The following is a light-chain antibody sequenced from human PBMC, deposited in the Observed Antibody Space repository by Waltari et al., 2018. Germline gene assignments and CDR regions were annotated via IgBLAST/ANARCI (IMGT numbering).Light chain of an antibody. CDR2: GAS. Sequence: EIVFTQSPGTLSLSPGERATLSCRASQSVSNNYLAWYQQKPGQAPRLLIFGASSRATGIPDRFSGSASGTDFTLTISRLEPEDFAVYYCQQYSTSPRYTFGQGTKLEIK. V-gene: IGKV3-20*01. CDR3: QQYSTSPRYT. J-gene: IGKJ2*01. CDR1: QSVSNNY.